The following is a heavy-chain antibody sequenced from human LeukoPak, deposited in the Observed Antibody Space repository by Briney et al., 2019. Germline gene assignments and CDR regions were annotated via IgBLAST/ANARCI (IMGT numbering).Heavy chain of an antibody. V-gene: IGHV3-23*01. CDR2: ISRSGENT. CDR3: TKDPDSSGWYYGSPSDY. J-gene: IGHJ4*02. Sequence: GGSLRLSCAASGFTFTDYAMSWVRQAPGQGLEWVSLISRSGENTHYADSVKGRFTISRDDSKSILYLQMDSLRVEDTAFYYCTKDPDSSGWYYGSPSDYWGQGTLVTVSS. D-gene: IGHD6-13*01. CDR1: GFTFTDYA.